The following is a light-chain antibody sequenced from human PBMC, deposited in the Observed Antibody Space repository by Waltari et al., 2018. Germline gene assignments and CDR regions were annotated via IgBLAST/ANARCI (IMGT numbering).Light chain of an antibody. CDR1: RGFGSD. Sequence: AVQMTQSPSSLSASVGDRVSITCRASRGFGSDLSWYQQKAGTAPKLLIYAISTLQSGVPSRFSGSGSATDFTLTISNLQPEDFATYYCLQDSYKPYSFGPGTKLEIK. CDR2: AIS. J-gene: IGKJ2*03. V-gene: IGKV1-6*01. CDR3: LQDSYKPYS.